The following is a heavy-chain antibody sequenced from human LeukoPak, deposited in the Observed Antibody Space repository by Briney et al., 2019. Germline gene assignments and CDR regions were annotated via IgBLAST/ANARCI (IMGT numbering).Heavy chain of an antibody. CDR3: ARHEGYYDSSGYNAFDI. CDR2: IYPGDSDT. Sequence: GESLKISCKGSGYSFTSYWIGWVRQMPGKGLEWMGIIYPGDSDTRYSPSFQGQVTISADKFISTAYLQWSSLKASDTAMYYCARHEGYYDSSGYNAFDIWGQGTMVTVSS. CDR1: GYSFTSYW. V-gene: IGHV5-51*01. J-gene: IGHJ3*02. D-gene: IGHD3-22*01.